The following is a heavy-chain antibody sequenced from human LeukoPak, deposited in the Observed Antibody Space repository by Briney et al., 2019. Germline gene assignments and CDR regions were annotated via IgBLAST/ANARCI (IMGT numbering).Heavy chain of an antibody. D-gene: IGHD2-2*01. CDR1: GGSISSSSYY. Sequence: SETLSLTCTVSGGSISSSSYYWSWIRQPAGKGLEWIGRIYTSGSTNYNPSLKSRVTISVDTSKNQFSLKLSSVTAADTAVYYCARDSVPAAIAYWGQGTLVTVSS. CDR3: ARDSVPAAIAY. CDR2: IYTSGST. V-gene: IGHV4-61*02. J-gene: IGHJ4*02.